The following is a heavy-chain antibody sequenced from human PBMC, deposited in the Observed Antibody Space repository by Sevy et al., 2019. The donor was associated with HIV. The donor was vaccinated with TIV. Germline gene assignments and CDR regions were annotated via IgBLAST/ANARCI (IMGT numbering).Heavy chain of an antibody. Sequence: GGSLRLSFAASGFTFSNYNMNWVRQAPGKGLEWVSSISISGIYIHYADSVKGRLTISRDNAKNSLYLQMNSLRAEDTAVYYCARYEEDTSMVNAFDIWGQGTMVTVSS. J-gene: IGHJ3*02. D-gene: IGHD5-18*01. CDR1: GFTFSNYN. V-gene: IGHV3-21*06. CDR3: ARYEEDTSMVNAFDI. CDR2: ISISGIYI.